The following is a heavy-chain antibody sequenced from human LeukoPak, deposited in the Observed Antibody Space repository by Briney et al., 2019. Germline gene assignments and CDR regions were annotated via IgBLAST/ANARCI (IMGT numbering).Heavy chain of an antibody. CDR3: ARDDDFDWSLDY. CDR1: GYTFTGYY. Sequence: GASVNVSCKASGYTFTGYYMHWVRQAPGQGLEWMGWINPNSGGTNYAQKFQGRVTMTRDTSISTAYMELSRLRSDDTAVYYCARDDDFDWSLDYWGQGTLVTVSS. D-gene: IGHD3-9*01. CDR2: INPNSGGT. V-gene: IGHV1-2*02. J-gene: IGHJ4*02.